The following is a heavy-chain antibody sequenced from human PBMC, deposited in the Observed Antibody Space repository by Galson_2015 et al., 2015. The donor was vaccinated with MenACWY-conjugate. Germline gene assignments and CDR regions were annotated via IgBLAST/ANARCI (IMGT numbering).Heavy chain of an antibody. CDR2: VSGSGKST. CDR3: AKEQVAAAMMGRYGY. J-gene: IGHJ4*02. D-gene: IGHD2-21*02. V-gene: IGHV3-23*01. CDR1: GFTFSTYA. Sequence: SLRLSCAASGFTFSTYAMSWVRQAPGKGLEWVSGVSGSGKSTYYADSVKGRFTISRDNSKNRLYLQMNSLRAEDTAVYYCAKEQVAAAMMGRYGYWGQGTLVTVSS.